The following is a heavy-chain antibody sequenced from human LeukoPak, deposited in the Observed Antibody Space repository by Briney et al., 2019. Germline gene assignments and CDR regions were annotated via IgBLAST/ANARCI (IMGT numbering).Heavy chain of an antibody. Sequence: PGGSLRLSCAASGFTSSSYSMNWVRQAPGKGLEWVSYITGSSSNIFYADSVKGRFTISRDNGKNSLYLQMNSLRDEDTAVYYCARDSAGLRLVGAIADYWGQGTLVIVSS. CDR1: GFTSSSYS. D-gene: IGHD1-26*01. J-gene: IGHJ4*02. CDR3: ARDSAGLRLVGAIADY. V-gene: IGHV3-48*02. CDR2: ITGSSSNI.